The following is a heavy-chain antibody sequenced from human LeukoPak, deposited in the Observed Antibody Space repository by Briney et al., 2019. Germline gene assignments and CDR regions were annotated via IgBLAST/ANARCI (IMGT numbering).Heavy chain of an antibody. Sequence: KPGGSLRLSCAASGFTFSDYYMSWIRQAPGKGLEWVSYIRSSGSTKYYADSVKGRFTTSRDNAKNSLYLQMNSLRAEDTAVYYCAREGYGGNSGAFGYWGQGTLVTVSS. CDR3: AREGYGGNSGAFGY. CDR2: IRSSGSTK. D-gene: IGHD4-23*01. V-gene: IGHV3-11*04. CDR1: GFTFSDYY. J-gene: IGHJ4*02.